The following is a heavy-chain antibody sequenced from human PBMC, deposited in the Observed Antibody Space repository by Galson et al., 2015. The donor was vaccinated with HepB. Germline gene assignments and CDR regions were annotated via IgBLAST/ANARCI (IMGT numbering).Heavy chain of an antibody. CDR2: INAGNGNT. J-gene: IGHJ5*02. V-gene: IGHV1-3*01. CDR1: GYTFTSYA. Sequence: SVKVSCKASGYTFTSYAMHWVRQAPGQRLEWMGWINAGNGNTKYSQKFQGRVTITRDTSASTAYMELSSLRSEDTAVYYCARGSGTLKNPYRGWFDPWGQGTLVTVSS. D-gene: IGHD4-11*01. CDR3: ARGSGTLKNPYRGWFDP.